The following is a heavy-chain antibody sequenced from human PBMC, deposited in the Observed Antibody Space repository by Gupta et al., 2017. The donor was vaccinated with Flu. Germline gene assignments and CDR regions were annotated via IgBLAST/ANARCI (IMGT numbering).Heavy chain of an antibody. J-gene: IGHJ2*01. CDR3: ARGRGFPTRYFDL. V-gene: IGHV4-34*01. CDR2: IYHSGST. Sequence: VRQPPGKGLEWIGEIYHSGSTNYNPSLKSRVTISVDTSKNQFSLKLDSVTAADTAVYYCARGRGFPTRYFDLWGRGTLVTVSS.